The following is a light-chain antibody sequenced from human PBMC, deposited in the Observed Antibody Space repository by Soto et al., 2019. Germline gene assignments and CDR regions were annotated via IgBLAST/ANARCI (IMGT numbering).Light chain of an antibody. CDR1: SSDVGGYNY. Sequence: QSVLTQPASVSGSPGQSITISCTGTSSDVGGYNYVSWYQHHPGKAPKLLIYDVNNRPSGVSDRFSGSKSGNTASLTISGLKDEDEADYYCSSYTSIITVVFGGGTQLTVL. CDR3: SSYTSIITVV. J-gene: IGLJ2*01. CDR2: DVN. V-gene: IGLV2-14*01.